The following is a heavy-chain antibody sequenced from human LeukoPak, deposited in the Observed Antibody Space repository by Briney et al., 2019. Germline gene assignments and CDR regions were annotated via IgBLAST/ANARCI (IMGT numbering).Heavy chain of an antibody. D-gene: IGHD5-24*01. V-gene: IGHV3-23*01. CDR1: EFTFSSCA. CDR3: AKARGRDGYKDELDY. J-gene: IGHJ4*02. Sequence: GGSLRLSCAASEFTFSSCAMSWVRQAPGEGLEWVSVISGSGGSTYYADSVEGRFTISRDNSKNTLYLQMNSLRAEDTAVYYCAKARGRDGYKDELDYWGQGTLVTVSS. CDR2: ISGSGGST.